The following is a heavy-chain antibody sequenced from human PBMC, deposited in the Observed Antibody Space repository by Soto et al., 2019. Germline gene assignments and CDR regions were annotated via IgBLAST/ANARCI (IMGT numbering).Heavy chain of an antibody. V-gene: IGHV3-23*01. D-gene: IGHD2-8*01. J-gene: IGHJ3*01. CDR2: ISPHGDRT. CDR1: GFTFNNYA. Sequence: EVQLLESGGGLVQPGGSLRLACAASGFTFNNYAMNWVRQAPGRGLEWVSIISPHGDRTYYADSVKGRFTISRDNSQNTVFLQMNSLRAEDTAIYFCAKVRLTDYLRYAPHLWGQGTLVTVSS. CDR3: AKVRLTDYLRYAPHL.